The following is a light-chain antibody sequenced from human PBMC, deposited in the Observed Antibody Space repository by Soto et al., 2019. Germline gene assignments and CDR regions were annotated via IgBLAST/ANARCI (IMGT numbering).Light chain of an antibody. CDR2: GAS. CDR3: QQYNNWPRT. J-gene: IGKJ1*01. V-gene: IGKV3-15*01. CDR1: QSFSST. Sequence: EIVMTQSPPSLSVSPGERAIFSCRASQSFSSTLAWYQQKPGQAPRLLIYGASTRATGIPARFSGSGSGTEFTLTISSLQSEDFAVYYSQQYNNWPRTFGQGTKVEIK.